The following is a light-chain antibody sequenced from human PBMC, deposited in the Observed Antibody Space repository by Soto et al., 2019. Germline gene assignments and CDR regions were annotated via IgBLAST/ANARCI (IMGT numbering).Light chain of an antibody. V-gene: IGKV3-20*01. Sequence: EIVLTQSPGTLSLSPGERATLSCRASQSVSSSYLAWYQQKPGQAPRLLIYGASSRATGIPDRFSGSGSGTDFTLTISRLEPEDFAVYYCQQYGSSWSDLAFVLGQGTKLEIK. CDR3: QQYGSSWSDLAFV. CDR2: GAS. J-gene: IGKJ2*01. CDR1: QSVSSSY.